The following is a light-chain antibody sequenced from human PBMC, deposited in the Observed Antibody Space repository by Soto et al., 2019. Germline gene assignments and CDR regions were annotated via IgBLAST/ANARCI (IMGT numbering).Light chain of an antibody. CDR2: KAS. Sequence: DIQMTQSPATLSASVGDRVTIGCRASQSISGWLAWYQQKPGKAPKLLIYKASILESGVPSRFSGSGSATEFTITISSLQPEDFASYYCQHYETFPLTFGGGTKV. CDR3: QHYETFPLT. V-gene: IGKV1-5*03. CDR1: QSISGW. J-gene: IGKJ4*01.